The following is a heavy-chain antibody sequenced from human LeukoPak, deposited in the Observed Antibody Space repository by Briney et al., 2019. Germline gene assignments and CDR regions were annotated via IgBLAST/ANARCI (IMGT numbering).Heavy chain of an antibody. CDR3: TSYLSFGGWYLTRPTDY. V-gene: IGHV3-49*04. Sequence: GGSLRLSCTASGFTFGDYAMSWVRQAPGKGLEWVGFIRSKAYGGTTEYAASVKGRFTISRDDSKSIAYLQMNCLKTEDTAVYYCTSYLSFGGWYLTRPTDYWGQGTLVTVSS. CDR2: IRSKAYGGTT. J-gene: IGHJ4*02. D-gene: IGHD6-19*01. CDR1: GFTFGDYA.